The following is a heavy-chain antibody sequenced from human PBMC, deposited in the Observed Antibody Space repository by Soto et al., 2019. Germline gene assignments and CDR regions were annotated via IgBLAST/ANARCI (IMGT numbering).Heavy chain of an antibody. CDR3: TTDRRSGYDPQFDF. Sequence: EVQLVESGGDLVKPGGSLGLSCTASGFTFYNTWMSWVRQAPGKGLEWVGRVKSKTDGGATDYNALVRGRFTISRDDSEKTLYLQMNSLPTDDTAVYYCTTDRRSGYDPQFDFWGQGTLVTVSS. CDR1: GFTFYNTW. V-gene: IGHV3-15*01. CDR2: VKSKTDGGAT. J-gene: IGHJ4*02. D-gene: IGHD5-12*01.